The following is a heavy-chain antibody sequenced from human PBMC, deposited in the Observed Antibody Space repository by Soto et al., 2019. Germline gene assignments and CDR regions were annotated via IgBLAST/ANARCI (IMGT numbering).Heavy chain of an antibody. CDR1: GFTFSSYS. Sequence: NPGGSLRLSCAASGFTFSSYSMNWVRQAPGKGLEWVSSISSSSSYIYYADSVKGRFTISRDNAKNSLYLQMNSLRAEDTAVYYCARSKLAAAGTNYYGMDVWGQGTMVTVSS. CDR3: ARSKLAAAGTNYYGMDV. D-gene: IGHD6-13*01. CDR2: ISSSSSYI. V-gene: IGHV3-21*01. J-gene: IGHJ6*02.